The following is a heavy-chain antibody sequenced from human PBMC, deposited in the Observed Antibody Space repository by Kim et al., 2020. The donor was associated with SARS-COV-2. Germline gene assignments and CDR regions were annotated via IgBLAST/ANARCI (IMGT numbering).Heavy chain of an antibody. CDR3: ARHGTLSTTWYLIDY. V-gene: IGHV5-51*01. D-gene: IGHD6-13*01. CDR1: GYIFSSHW. Sequence: GESLKISCKISGYIFSSHWIGWVRQMPGKGLEWMGFIYPGDSDTRYRPSFQGQVTISVDKSISTAYLQWSSLRASDTAIYYCARHGTLSTTWYLIDYWGQGTLVTVSA. J-gene: IGHJ4*02. CDR2: IYPGDSDT.